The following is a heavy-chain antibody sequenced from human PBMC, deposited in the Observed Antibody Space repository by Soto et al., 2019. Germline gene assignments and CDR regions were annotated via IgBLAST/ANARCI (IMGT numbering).Heavy chain of an antibody. CDR2: IWYDGSNK. J-gene: IGHJ4*02. CDR1: GFTFSSYG. V-gene: IGHV3-33*01. Sequence: QVQLVESGGGVVQPGRSLRLSCAASGFTFSSYGMHWVRQAPGKGLEWVAVIWYDGSNKYYADSVKGRCTISRDNSKNTLYLRMNSLRAEDTAVYYCSRDQGAVAGDRYCFDYWGQGTLVTVSS. CDR3: SRDQGAVAGDRYCFDY. D-gene: IGHD6-19*01.